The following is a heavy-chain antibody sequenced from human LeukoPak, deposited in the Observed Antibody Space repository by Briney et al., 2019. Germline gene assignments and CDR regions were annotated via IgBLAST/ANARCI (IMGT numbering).Heavy chain of an antibody. Sequence: PGGSLRLSCAASGFTFSSYWMSWVRQAPGKGLEWVANIKQDGSEKYYVDSVKGRFTISRDNAKNSLYLQMNSLRAEDTAVYYCARDEGNFDWLFYFGYWGQGTLVTVSS. CDR3: ARDEGNFDWLFYFGY. V-gene: IGHV3-7*01. J-gene: IGHJ4*02. D-gene: IGHD3-9*01. CDR1: GFTFSSYW. CDR2: IKQDGSEK.